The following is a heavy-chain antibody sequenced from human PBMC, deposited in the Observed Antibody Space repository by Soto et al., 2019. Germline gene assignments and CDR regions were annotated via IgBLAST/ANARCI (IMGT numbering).Heavy chain of an antibody. CDR3: ARAGAVAPMGYYYYGMDV. J-gene: IGHJ6*02. CDR2: TYYRSKWHN. D-gene: IGHD6-19*01. V-gene: IGHV6-1*01. CDR1: GDSVSSNSAA. Sequence: QVQLQQSGPGLVKPSQTLSLTCAISGDSVSSNSAAWNWIRQSPSRGLEWLGRTYYRSKWHNDYAVSVKSRITINPDTSKNQFSLQLNSVTPEDTAVYYCARAGAVAPMGYYYYGMDVWGQGTTITVSS.